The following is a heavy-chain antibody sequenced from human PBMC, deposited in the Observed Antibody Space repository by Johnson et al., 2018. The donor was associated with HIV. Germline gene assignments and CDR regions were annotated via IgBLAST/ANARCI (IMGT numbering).Heavy chain of an antibody. CDR2: LSYDGNNK. CDR3: AKGYYDSSFGLDM. D-gene: IGHD3-3*01. Sequence: QVQLVESGGGVVQPGRSLRLSCAASGFTFSSYGMQWVRQAPGKGLQWVALLSYDGNNKYYSDPVQGRFTISRDNSKNTLYLHMNNLTAEDTAVYHCAKGYYDSSFGLDMWGQGTMVIVSS. CDR1: GFTFSSYG. J-gene: IGHJ3*02. V-gene: IGHV3-30*18.